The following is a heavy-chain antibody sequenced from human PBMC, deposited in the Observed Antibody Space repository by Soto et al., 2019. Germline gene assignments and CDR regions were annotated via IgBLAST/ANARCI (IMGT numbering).Heavy chain of an antibody. Sequence: SETLSLTCAVSGGSISSSNWWSWVRQPPGKGLEWIGEIYHSGNTNYNPSLKSRVTMAVDKSRNQFSLKLSSVTAADTAVHYCARRWGEGRVDYWGQGTLVTVSS. CDR1: GGSISSSNW. V-gene: IGHV4-4*02. CDR2: IYHSGNT. J-gene: IGHJ4*02. D-gene: IGHD3-10*01. CDR3: ARRWGEGRVDY.